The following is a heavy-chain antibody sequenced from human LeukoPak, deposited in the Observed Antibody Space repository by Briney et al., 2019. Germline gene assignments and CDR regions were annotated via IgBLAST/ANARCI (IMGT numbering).Heavy chain of an antibody. V-gene: IGHV3-53*01. J-gene: IGHJ4*02. CDR3: AKDLGYCSGGSCSFDY. CDR1: GFTVSSNY. CDR2: IYSGGST. D-gene: IGHD2-15*01. Sequence: GGSLRLSCAASGFTVSSNYIWVRQAPGKGLEWVSVIYSGGSTYYADSVKGRFTISRDNSKNTLYLQMNSLRAEDTAVYYCAKDLGYCSGGSCSFDYWGQGTLVTVSS.